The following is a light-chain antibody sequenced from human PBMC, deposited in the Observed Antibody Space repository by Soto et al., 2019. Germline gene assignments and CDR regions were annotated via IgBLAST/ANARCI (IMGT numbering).Light chain of an antibody. J-gene: IGKJ4*01. V-gene: IGKV4-1*01. CDR3: QQYYTTPLT. CDR1: QSVLYSSNNKNY. Sequence: DIVMTQSPDSLAVSLGERATINCKSSQSVLYSSNNKNYLAWYQQKPGQPPKLLIYWASTREFGVPDRFSGSGSGTDFTLTISSLQAEDVAVYYCQQYYTTPLTFGGGTKV. CDR2: WAS.